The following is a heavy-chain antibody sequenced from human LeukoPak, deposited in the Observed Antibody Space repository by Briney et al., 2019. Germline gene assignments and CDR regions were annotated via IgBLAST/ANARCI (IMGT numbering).Heavy chain of an antibody. CDR2: IYSGAGT. D-gene: IGHD6-13*01. Sequence: GGSLRLSCAASGLTVRSNFMSWVRQAPGKGLECVSIIYSGAGTTYADSVKGRFTISRNNSKSTLYLQMNSLRAEDTAVYYCARVAAAGPMDVCSKRTTVTVSA. J-gene: IGHJ6*04. V-gene: IGHV3-66*02. CDR3: ARVAAAGPMDV. CDR1: GLTVRSNF.